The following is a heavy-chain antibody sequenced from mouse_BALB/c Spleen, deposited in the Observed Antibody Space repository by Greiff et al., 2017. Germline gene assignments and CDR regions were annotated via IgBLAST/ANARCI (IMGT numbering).Heavy chain of an antibody. V-gene: IGHV1-54*01. D-gene: IGHD1-2*01. CDR3: ASSRSTAIDY. CDR2: INPGSGGT. CDR1: GYAFTNYL. Sequence: VQLVESGAELVRPGTSVKVSCKASGYAFTNYLIEWVKQRPGQGLEWIGVINPGSGGTNYNEKFKGKATLTADKSSSTAYMQLSSLTSDDSAVYFCASSRSTAIDYWGQGTTLTVSS. J-gene: IGHJ2*01.